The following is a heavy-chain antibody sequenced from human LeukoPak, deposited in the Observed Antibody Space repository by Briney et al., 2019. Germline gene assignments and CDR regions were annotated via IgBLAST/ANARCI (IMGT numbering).Heavy chain of an antibody. CDR3: ARTYCGGDCYSPEYFDY. CDR1: GHSFSNYW. CDR2: IYPGDSDT. V-gene: IGHV5-51*01. J-gene: IGHJ4*02. D-gene: IGHD2-21*02. Sequence: GESLKISCKGSGHSFSNYWIAWVRPMPGKGLEWMGIIYPGDSDTRYSPSFQGQVTISADKSISTAYLQWSSLKASDTAMYYCARTYCGGDCYSPEYFDYWGQGTLVTVSS.